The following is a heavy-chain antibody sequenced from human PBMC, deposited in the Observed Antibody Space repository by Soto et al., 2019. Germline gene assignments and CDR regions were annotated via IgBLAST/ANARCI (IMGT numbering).Heavy chain of an antibody. V-gene: IGHV3-9*01. J-gene: IGHJ4*02. D-gene: IGHD3-3*01. CDR2: IAFNSGNT. Sequence: EVQLVASGGGWVQPGRSLRLSCAASGFTFDDYAMHWVRQAPGKGLEWVSGIAFNSGNTAYADSVKGRFTISRDNAKNSLYLQMNSLRAEDTALYYCAKDLRTSWIFGNFDSWGQGTLVTVSS. CDR3: AKDLRTSWIFGNFDS. CDR1: GFTFDDYA.